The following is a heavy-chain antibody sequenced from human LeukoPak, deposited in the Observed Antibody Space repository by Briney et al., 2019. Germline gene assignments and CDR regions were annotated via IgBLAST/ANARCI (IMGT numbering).Heavy chain of an antibody. D-gene: IGHD2-15*01. CDR3: ATRGIYCSGGSCYSWIFDY. J-gene: IGHJ4*02. Sequence: ASVKVSCKASGYTFTSYGISWVRQAPGQGLEWMGWISAYNGNTNYAQKLQGRVTMTTDTSTSTAYMELRSLRSDDTAVYYCATRGIYCSGGSCYSWIFDYWGQGTLVTVSS. V-gene: IGHV1-18*01. CDR2: ISAYNGNT. CDR1: GYTFTSYG.